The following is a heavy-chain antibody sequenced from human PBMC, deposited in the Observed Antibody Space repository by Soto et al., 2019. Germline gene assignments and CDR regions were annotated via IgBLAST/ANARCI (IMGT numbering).Heavy chain of an antibody. CDR3: ARDNVLLWFGELHRYGMDV. V-gene: IGHV4-59*01. D-gene: IGHD3-10*01. CDR2: IYYSGST. J-gene: IGHJ6*02. CDR1: GGSISSYY. Sequence: SDTLSLTCTVSGGSISSYYWSWIRQPPGKGLEWIGYIYYSGSTNYNPSLKSRVTISVDTSKNQFSLKLSSVTAADTAVYYCARDNVLLWFGELHRYGMDVWGQGTTVTVSS.